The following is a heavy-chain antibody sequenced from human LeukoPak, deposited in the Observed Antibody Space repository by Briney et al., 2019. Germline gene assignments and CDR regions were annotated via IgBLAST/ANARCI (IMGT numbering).Heavy chain of an antibody. CDR2: IRYDGSNK. CDR3: AKDGGGYQPNYFDY. D-gene: IGHD2-2*01. J-gene: IGHJ4*02. V-gene: IGHV3-30*02. CDR1: GFTFSSYG. Sequence: GGSLRLSCAVSGFTFSSYGMHWVRQAPGKGLEWVAFIRYDGSNKYYADSVKGRFTISRDNSKNTLYLQMNSLRAEDTAVYYCAKDGGGYQPNYFDYWGQGTLVTVSS.